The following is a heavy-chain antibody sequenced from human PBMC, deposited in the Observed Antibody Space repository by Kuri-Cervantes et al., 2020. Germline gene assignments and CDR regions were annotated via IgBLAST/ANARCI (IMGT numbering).Heavy chain of an antibody. Sequence: GESLKISCEASGFTFSGYWMHWVRQVPGKGLVWVARIDSDGSSTIYVDSVKGRFIISRDNAKNTLYLQMNSLRAEDTAVYYCARVQLGMSGWFDPWGQGTLVTVSS. CDR2: IDSDGSST. J-gene: IGHJ5*02. V-gene: IGHV3-74*01. CDR1: GFTFSGYW. D-gene: IGHD7-27*01. CDR3: ARVQLGMSGWFDP.